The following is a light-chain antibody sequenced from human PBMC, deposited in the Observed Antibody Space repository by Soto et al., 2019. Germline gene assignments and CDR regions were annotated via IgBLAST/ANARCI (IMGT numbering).Light chain of an antibody. J-gene: IGLJ2*01. Sequence: QSVLTKPASASGSPGQSITISCTGTSSDVGGYNYVSWYQQHPGKAPKLMIYDVSNRPSGVSNRFSGSKSGNTASLTISGLQAEDEADYYCSSYTSSSTLDEVFGGGTKLTVL. V-gene: IGLV2-14*01. CDR1: SSDVGGYNY. CDR3: SSYTSSSTLDEV. CDR2: DVS.